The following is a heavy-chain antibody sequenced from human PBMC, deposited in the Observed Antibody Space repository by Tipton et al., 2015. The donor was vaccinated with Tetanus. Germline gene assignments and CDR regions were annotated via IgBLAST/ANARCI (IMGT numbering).Heavy chain of an antibody. Sequence: QLVQSGAEVKKPGASVKVSCKASGYTFTSYYMHWVRQAPGQGLEWMGIINPSGGSTSYAQKFQGRVTMTRDTSTSTVYMELSSLRSEDTAVYYCARGAYDSSGYRPDAFDIWGQGTMVTVSS. V-gene: IGHV1-46*01. CDR3: ARGAYDSSGYRPDAFDI. CDR2: INPSGGST. CDR1: GYTFTSYY. J-gene: IGHJ3*02. D-gene: IGHD3-22*01.